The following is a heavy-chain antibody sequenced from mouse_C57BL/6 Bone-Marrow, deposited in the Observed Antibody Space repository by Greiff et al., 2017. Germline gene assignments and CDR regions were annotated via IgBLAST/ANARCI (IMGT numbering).Heavy chain of an antibody. V-gene: IGHV14-4*01. D-gene: IGHD1-1*01. CDR1: GFNIKDDY. CDR2: IDPENGDT. CDR3: TTKITDY. Sequence: EVKLMESGAELVRPGASVKLSCTASGFNIKDDYMHWVKQRPEQGLEWIGWIDPENGDTEYASKFQGKATITADTSSNTAYLQLSSLTSEDTAVYYCTTKITDYWGQGTTLTVSS. J-gene: IGHJ2*01.